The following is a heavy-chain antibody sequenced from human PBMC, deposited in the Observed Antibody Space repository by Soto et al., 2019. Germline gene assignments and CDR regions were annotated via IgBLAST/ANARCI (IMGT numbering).Heavy chain of an antibody. CDR2: IYSSGSA. J-gene: IGHJ4*02. CDR1: GFSVSSNY. Sequence: PGGSLRLSCAAAGFSVSSNYMSWVRQAPGKGPEWVSIIYSSGSAYYADSVEGRFTISRDNSMGTLYLQMKSLRVEDTAIYYCAKEVSLGSTVDLGYWGQGTLVTVSS. V-gene: IGHV3-53*01. CDR3: AKEVSLGSTVDLGY. D-gene: IGHD7-27*01.